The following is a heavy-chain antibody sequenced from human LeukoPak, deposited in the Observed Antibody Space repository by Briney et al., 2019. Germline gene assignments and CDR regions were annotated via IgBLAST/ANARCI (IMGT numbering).Heavy chain of an antibody. V-gene: IGHV3-30*03. D-gene: IGHD2-15*01. CDR3: ARDGGYCSGGSCYSSYFQH. CDR1: GFTFSSYG. CDR2: ISSDGTTK. Sequence: PGGSLRLSCAASGFTFSSYGMHWVRQAPGKGLDWVALISSDGTTKYYADSVKGRFTISRDNSKNTMYLQMNSLRAEDTAVYYCARDGGYCSGGSCYSSYFQHWGQGTLVTVSS. J-gene: IGHJ1*01.